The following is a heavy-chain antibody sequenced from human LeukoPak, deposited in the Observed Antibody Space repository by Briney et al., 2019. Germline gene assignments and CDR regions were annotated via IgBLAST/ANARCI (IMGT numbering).Heavy chain of an antibody. Sequence: GGSLRLSCAASGFNFANHAMSWVRQTPGKGLEWVSAISGGGDITYYADSVTGRFTISRDNSKDTLFLQMHSLRPGDTAVYYCVREDTPATANYWGQGTLVTIS. CDR3: VREDTPATANY. CDR2: ISGGGDIT. V-gene: IGHV3-23*01. CDR1: GFNFANHA. J-gene: IGHJ4*02. D-gene: IGHD2-21*02.